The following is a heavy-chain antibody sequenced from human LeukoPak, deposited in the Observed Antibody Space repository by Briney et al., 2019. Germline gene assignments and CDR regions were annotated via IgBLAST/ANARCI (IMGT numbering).Heavy chain of an antibody. CDR2: IKRDGSEK. CDR3: AKKAQYNGNYPLDY. J-gene: IGHJ4*02. Sequence: GGSLRLSCAASGFTFSDYWMNWVGQAPGKGLEWVANIKRDGSEKNYVDSVKGRFTISRDNAKNSLYLQMNSLRAEDTALYFCAKKAQYNGNYPLDYWGQGTLVTVSS. CDR1: GFTFSDYW. V-gene: IGHV3-7*03. D-gene: IGHD1-26*01.